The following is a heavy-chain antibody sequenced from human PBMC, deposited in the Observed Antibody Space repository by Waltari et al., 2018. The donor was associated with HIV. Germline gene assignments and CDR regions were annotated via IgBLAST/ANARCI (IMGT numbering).Heavy chain of an antibody. CDR1: GFSLRADY. J-gene: IGHJ2*01. CDR3: ARESHPRRAYWYFDL. CDR2: MNPTGTSI. Sequence: QVPLVESGGGLVKHGGSLRLSCAASGFSLRADYMTWTRQVPWKGREELSEMNPTGTSIYYADAVKCRCTISRDKTRNTLYLQINSLRREDTAFYDCARESHPRRAYWYFDLWGRGTLVTVSS. D-gene: IGHD1-1*01. V-gene: IGHV3-11*04.